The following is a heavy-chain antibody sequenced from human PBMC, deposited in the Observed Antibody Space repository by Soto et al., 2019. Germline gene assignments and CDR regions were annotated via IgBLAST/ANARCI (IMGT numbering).Heavy chain of an antibody. D-gene: IGHD6-6*01. Sequence: ASVKVSCKASGYTFTSYYMHWVRQAPGQGLEWMGIINPSGGSTSYAQKFQGRVTMTRDTSTSTVYMELGSLRSEDTAVYYCARDRYGSSSSHYYGMDVWGQGTTVTVSS. CDR1: GYTFTSYY. V-gene: IGHV1-46*01. CDR2: INPSGGST. J-gene: IGHJ6*02. CDR3: ARDRYGSSSSHYYGMDV.